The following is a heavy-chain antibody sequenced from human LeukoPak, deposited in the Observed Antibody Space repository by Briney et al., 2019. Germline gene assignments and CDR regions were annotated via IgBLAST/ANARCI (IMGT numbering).Heavy chain of an antibody. CDR2: IIPIFGTA. Sequence: ASVKVSCKASGGTLSSYAIRWVRQAPGQGLEWMGGIIPIFGTATYAQKFQGRVTITTDESTSTAYMELSSLRSEYTAVYYCASGRTVVAYPRSNWFDPWGQGTPVTVSS. J-gene: IGHJ5*02. CDR3: ASGRTVVAYPRSNWFDP. D-gene: IGHD3-22*01. CDR1: GGTLSSYA. V-gene: IGHV1-69*05.